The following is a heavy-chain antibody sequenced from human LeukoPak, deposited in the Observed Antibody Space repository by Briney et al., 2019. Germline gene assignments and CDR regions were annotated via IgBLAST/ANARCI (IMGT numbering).Heavy chain of an antibody. CDR3: ARDRMVRGRMYYFDY. D-gene: IGHD3-10*01. J-gene: IGHJ4*02. Sequence: SSETLSLTCTVSGGSISSYYWSWIRQPAGKGLEWIGRIYTSGSTNYNPSLKSRVTMSVDTSKNQFSLKLSSVTAADTAVYYCARDRMVRGRMYYFDYWGQGTLVTVSS. CDR2: IYTSGST. CDR1: GGSISSYY. V-gene: IGHV4-4*07.